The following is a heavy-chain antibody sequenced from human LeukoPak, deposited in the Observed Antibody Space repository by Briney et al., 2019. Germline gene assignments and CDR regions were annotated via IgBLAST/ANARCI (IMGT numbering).Heavy chain of an antibody. D-gene: IGHD2-2*01. V-gene: IGHV3-30*02. CDR2: IRYDGTNK. J-gene: IGHJ4*02. Sequence: PGGSLRLSCAASGFTFSSYGMHWVRQAPGKGLEWVAFIRYDGTNKYYADSVKGRFTLSRDNSKNTLYLQMNSLRPEDTAVYYCAPGPCSSTSCYAAEAYWGQGTLVTVSS. CDR1: GFTFSSYG. CDR3: APGPCSSTSCYAAEAY.